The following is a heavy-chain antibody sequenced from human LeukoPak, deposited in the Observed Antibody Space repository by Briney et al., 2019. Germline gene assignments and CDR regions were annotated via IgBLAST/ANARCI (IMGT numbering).Heavy chain of an antibody. V-gene: IGHV3-48*02. CDR1: GFTFSSYS. Sequence: PGGSLRPACGPSGFTFSSYSMNWVRQAPGKGLEWVSYISSSSRTIYDADSVKGRFTISRDNAQNSLYLQMNSLRDEDTAVYYCARGDSSGYPYYFDYWGQGTLVTVSS. D-gene: IGHD3-22*01. CDR3: ARGDSSGYPYYFDY. CDR2: ISSSSRTI. J-gene: IGHJ4*02.